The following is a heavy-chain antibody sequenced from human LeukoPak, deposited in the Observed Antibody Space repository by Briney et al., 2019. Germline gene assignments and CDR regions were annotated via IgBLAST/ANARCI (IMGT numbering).Heavy chain of an antibody. CDR3: ARESITGHRDFDY. CDR2: ISSGSRTI. CDR1: GFTFSAYS. Sequence: GGSLRLSCPASGFTFSAYSMNWVRQVPGKGLEWVSYISSGSRTIYYADSVKGRSTVSRDNAKNSLNLQMDSLRAEDTAVYYCARESITGHRDFDYWGQGTLVTVSS. D-gene: IGHD1-20*01. V-gene: IGHV3-48*01. J-gene: IGHJ4*02.